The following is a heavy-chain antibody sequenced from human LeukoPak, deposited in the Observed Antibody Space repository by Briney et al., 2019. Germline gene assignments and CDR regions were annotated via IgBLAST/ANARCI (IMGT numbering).Heavy chain of an antibody. CDR3: AGQWELRYYGMDV. CDR2: INHSGST. J-gene: IGHJ6*02. V-gene: IGHV4-34*01. D-gene: IGHD1-26*01. CDR1: GGSFSGYY. Sequence: SETLSLTCAVYGGSFSGYYWSWIRQPPGKGLEWIGEINHSGSTNYNPSLKSRVTISVDTSKNQFSLKLSSVTAADRAVYYCAGQWELRYYGMDVWGQGTTVTVSS.